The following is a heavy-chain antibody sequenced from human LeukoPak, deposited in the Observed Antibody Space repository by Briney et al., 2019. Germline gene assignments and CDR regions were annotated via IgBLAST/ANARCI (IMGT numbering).Heavy chain of an antibody. CDR1: GFTFSSYS. Sequence: GGSLRLSCAASGFTFSSYSMNWVRQAPGKGLERVSFISTSSSYIYYADSVKGRFTISRDNAKNSLYLQMNSLRAEDTAVYYCARDRIEQQRTLGRSTSYYNYYYMDVWGKGTLVTVSS. CDR3: ARDRIEQQRTLGRSTSYYNYYYMDV. CDR2: ISTSSSYI. J-gene: IGHJ6*03. V-gene: IGHV3-21*01. D-gene: IGHD6-13*01.